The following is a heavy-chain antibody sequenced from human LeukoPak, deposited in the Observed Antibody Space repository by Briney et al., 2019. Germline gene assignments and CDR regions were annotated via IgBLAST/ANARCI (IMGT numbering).Heavy chain of an antibody. J-gene: IGHJ3*02. V-gene: IGHV3-21*04. CDR2: ISSSSSYI. CDR1: GFTFSSYS. D-gene: IGHD1-26*01. Sequence: GGSLRLSCAASGFTFSSYSMNWVRQAPGKGLEWVSSISSSSSYIYYADSVKGRFTISRDNAKNSLYLQMNSLRAEDTAVYYCAREVFLVGAIMQDAFDIWGQGTMVTVSS. CDR3: AREVFLVGAIMQDAFDI.